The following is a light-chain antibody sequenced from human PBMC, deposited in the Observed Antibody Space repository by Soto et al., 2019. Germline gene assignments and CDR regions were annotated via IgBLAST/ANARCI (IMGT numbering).Light chain of an antibody. Sequence: DIVMTQSPDSLAVSLGERATINCKSSQSLYNSNKLNYLAWYQQKPGQPPTLLLYWASTRESGVPDRFSGSGSGTDFTLTISSLQAEDVAVYYCQQYHSNPSTFGQGTKLEIK. V-gene: IGKV4-1*01. CDR2: WAS. CDR3: QQYHSNPST. J-gene: IGKJ2*01. CDR1: QSLYNSNKLNY.